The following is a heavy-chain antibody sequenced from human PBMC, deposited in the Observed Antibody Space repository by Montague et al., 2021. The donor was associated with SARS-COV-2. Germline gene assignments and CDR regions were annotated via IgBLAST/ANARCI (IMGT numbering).Heavy chain of an antibody. CDR1: GGSVSSRSYY. Sequence: SETLSLTCTVSGGSVSSRSYYWGWLRQPPGKGLEWIGSIYYSGSTHYNPSLKSRVTISVDTSKNQFSLKLSSVTAADTAVYYCARRGDYGGPRFDYWGQGTLVSASS. CDR2: IYYSGST. V-gene: IGHV4-39*01. D-gene: IGHD4-23*01. J-gene: IGHJ4*02. CDR3: ARRGDYGGPRFDY.